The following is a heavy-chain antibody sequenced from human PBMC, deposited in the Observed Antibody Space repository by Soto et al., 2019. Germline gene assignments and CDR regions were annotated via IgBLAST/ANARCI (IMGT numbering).Heavy chain of an antibody. CDR2: ISGSGGST. J-gene: IGHJ3*02. CDR3: AKGGYYDSSGYPDAFDI. V-gene: IGHV3-23*01. CDR1: GFTFSSYA. D-gene: IGHD3-22*01. Sequence: GGSLRLSCAASGFTFSSYAMSWVRQAPGKGLEWVSAISGSGGSTYYADSGKGRFTISRDNSKNTLYLQMNSLRAEDMAVYSFAKGGYYDSSGYPDAFDIWGQGTMVTVSS.